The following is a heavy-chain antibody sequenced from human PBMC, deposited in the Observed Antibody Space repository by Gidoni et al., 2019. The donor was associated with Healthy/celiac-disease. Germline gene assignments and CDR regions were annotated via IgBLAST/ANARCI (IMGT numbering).Heavy chain of an antibody. D-gene: IGHD2-8*02. Sequence: EVQLVESGGGLVKPGGALRLSCAASGFTFSNAWMSWVRQVPGKGLEWGGRIKSKTDGGTTDYAAPVKGRFTISRDDSKNTLYLQMNSLKTEDTAVYYCTADYWDAFDIWGQGTMVTVSS. CDR2: IKSKTDGGTT. V-gene: IGHV3-15*01. CDR1: GFTFSNAW. CDR3: TADYWDAFDI. J-gene: IGHJ3*02.